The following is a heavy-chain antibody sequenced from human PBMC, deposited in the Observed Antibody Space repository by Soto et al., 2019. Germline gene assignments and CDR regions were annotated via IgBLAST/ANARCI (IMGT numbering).Heavy chain of an antibody. CDR1: GYTFITYG. Sequence: QVQLVQSGAEVKKPGASVKVSCKASGYTFITYGVSWVRQAPGQGLDWLGRISTYNGNTRYAERLQGRVTMTTDTTTNTAYMELRNLSSYDTAVYYFARGPTDYYDNSANFFLDYWGQGTLVTVSS. CDR2: ISTYNGNT. V-gene: IGHV1-18*01. CDR3: ARGPTDYYDNSANFFLDY. D-gene: IGHD3-22*01. J-gene: IGHJ4*02.